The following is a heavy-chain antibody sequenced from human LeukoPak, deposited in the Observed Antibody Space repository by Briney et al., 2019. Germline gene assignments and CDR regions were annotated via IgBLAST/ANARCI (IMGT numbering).Heavy chain of an antibody. Sequence: TSSETLSLTCTVSGGSISSSSYYWGWIRQPPGKGLEWIGSIYYSGSTYYNLSLKSRVTISVDTSKNQFSLKLSSVTAADTAVYYCASDEVAWKYYDSSGSILDYWGQGTLVTVSS. CDR1: GGSISSSSYY. CDR2: IYYSGST. CDR3: ASDEVAWKYYDSSGSILDY. J-gene: IGHJ4*02. D-gene: IGHD3-22*01. V-gene: IGHV4-39*01.